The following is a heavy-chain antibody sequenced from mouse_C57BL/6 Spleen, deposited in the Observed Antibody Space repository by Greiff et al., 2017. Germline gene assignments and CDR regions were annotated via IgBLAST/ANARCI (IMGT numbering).Heavy chain of an antibody. D-gene: IGHD3-2*02. V-gene: IGHV2-9-1*01. CDR2: IWTGGGT. CDR1: GFSLTSYA. CDR3: ARLDSSGYTYYARDD. Sequence: VHLVESGPGLVAPSQSLSITCTVSGFSLTSYAISWVRQPPGKGLEWLGVIWTGGGTNYNSALKSRLSNSTENAKSQVFLKMNSLQTDDTARYYCARLDSSGYTYYARDDWGQGTSVTVSS. J-gene: IGHJ4*01.